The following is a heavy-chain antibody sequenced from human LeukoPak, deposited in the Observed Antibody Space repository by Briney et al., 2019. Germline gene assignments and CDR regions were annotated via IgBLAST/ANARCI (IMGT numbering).Heavy chain of an antibody. CDR1: AYTFNGYY. CDR3: ARDLGWNEGGDY. J-gene: IGHJ4*02. Sequence: ASVKLSCKASAYTFNGYYIHWVRQAPGQGLELMGWINPNSGGTNYAQKFQGRVTMTRDTSISTAYMELSRLRSDDTAVYYCARDLGWNEGGDYWGQGTLVTVSS. CDR2: INPNSGGT. D-gene: IGHD1-1*01. V-gene: IGHV1-2*02.